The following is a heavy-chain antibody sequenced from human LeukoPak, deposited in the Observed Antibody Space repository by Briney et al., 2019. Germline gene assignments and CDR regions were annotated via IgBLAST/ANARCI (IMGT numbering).Heavy chain of an antibody. Sequence: GGSLRLSCAASGFTVSDTYMSWVRRSPGKGLEWVSVVYKDGKMFYIDSVKGRFAISRDTSKNTVYLQMNNLRAEDTAVYYCASRHCSGGDCYFAGADPFDHWGQGTLATVSS. CDR2: VYKDGKM. CDR3: ASRHCSGGDCYFAGADPFDH. D-gene: IGHD2-21*01. CDR1: GFTVSDTY. J-gene: IGHJ4*02. V-gene: IGHV3-53*01.